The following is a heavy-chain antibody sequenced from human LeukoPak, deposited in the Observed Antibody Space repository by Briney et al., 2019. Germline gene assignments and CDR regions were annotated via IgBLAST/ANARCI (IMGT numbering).Heavy chain of an antibody. Sequence: SETLSLTCAVYGGSFSGYYWSWIRQPPGKGLEWIGEINHSGSTNYNPSLKSRVTISVDTSKNQFSLELSSVTAADTAVYYCARVGPRAWIRHSSGWYWDYWGQGTLVTVSS. CDR2: INHSGST. CDR3: ARVGPRAWIRHSSGWYWDY. CDR1: GGSFSGYY. J-gene: IGHJ4*02. V-gene: IGHV4-34*01. D-gene: IGHD6-19*01.